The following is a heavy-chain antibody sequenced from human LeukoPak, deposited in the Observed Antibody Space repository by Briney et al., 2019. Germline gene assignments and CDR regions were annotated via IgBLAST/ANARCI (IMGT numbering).Heavy chain of an antibody. D-gene: IGHD1-26*01. Sequence: GESLKSSCKGSGYSFTSYWSGWVRQMPGKGREWMGIIYPGDSDTRCSPSFQGQVTISADKSISTAYLQWSSLKASDTAMYYCARHARIVGTTNYLEGYFDYWGQGILVTVSS. CDR3: ARHARIVGTTNYLEGYFDY. CDR1: GYSFTSYW. J-gene: IGHJ4*02. CDR2: IYPGDSDT. V-gene: IGHV5-51*01.